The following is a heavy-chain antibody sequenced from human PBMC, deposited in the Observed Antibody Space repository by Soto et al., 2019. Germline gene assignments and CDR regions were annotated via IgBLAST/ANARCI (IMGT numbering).Heavy chain of an antibody. Sequence: GESLKISCKGSGYSFTSYWIGWVRQMPGKGLEWMGIIYPGDSDTRYSPSFQGQVTISADKSISTAYLQWSSLKASDTAMYYCARRLSGGRAAAKKKLGYYFDYWGQGTLVTVSS. CDR1: GYSFTSYW. J-gene: IGHJ4*02. V-gene: IGHV5-51*01. CDR2: IYPGDSDT. D-gene: IGHD6-13*01. CDR3: ARRLSGGRAAAKKKLGYYFDY.